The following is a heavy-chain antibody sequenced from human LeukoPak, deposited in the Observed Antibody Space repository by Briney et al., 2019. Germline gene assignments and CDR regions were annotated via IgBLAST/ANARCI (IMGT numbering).Heavy chain of an antibody. Sequence: GGSLRLSCAASGFTFSSYGMHWVRQAPGKGLEWVSGIVGSGVTTYYADSVKGRFTISRDNAKNPLYLQMNSLRAEDTAVYYCAELGITMIGGVWGKGTTVTISS. V-gene: IGHV3-48*04. J-gene: IGHJ6*04. D-gene: IGHD3-10*02. CDR3: AELGITMIGGV. CDR1: GFTFSSYG. CDR2: IVGSGVTT.